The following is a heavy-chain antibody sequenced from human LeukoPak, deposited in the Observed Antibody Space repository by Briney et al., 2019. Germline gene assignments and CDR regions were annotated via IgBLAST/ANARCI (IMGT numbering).Heavy chain of an antibody. D-gene: IGHD6-13*01. J-gene: IGHJ5*02. CDR3: AGWLDSSSWYRCFDT. CDR1: GGSISSHY. V-gene: IGHV4-59*11. Sequence: SETLSLTCSVSGGSISSHYWTWIRQPPGKGLEWIGYINNSGSINYNPSLKSRVTISVDTSRNQFSLKLTSVTAADTAVYYCAGWLDSSSWYRCFDTWGQGTLVTVSS. CDR2: INNSGSI.